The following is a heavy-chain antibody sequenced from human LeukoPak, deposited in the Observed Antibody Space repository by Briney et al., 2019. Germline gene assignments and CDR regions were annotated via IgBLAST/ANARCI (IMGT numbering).Heavy chain of an antibody. D-gene: IGHD2-2*01. CDR2: TRNKANSYTT. CDR1: GFTFSDHY. V-gene: IGHV3-72*01. J-gene: IGHJ3*02. Sequence: GGSLRLSCAASGFTFSDHYMDWVRQAPGKGLEWVGRTRNKANSYTTEYAASVKGRFTISRDGSKNSLYLQMNSLKTEDTAVYYCARRYCSSTSCRDAFDIWGQGTMVTVSS. CDR3: ARRYCSSTSCRDAFDI.